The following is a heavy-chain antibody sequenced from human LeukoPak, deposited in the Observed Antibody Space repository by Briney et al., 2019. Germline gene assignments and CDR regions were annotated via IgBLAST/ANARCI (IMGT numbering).Heavy chain of an antibody. D-gene: IGHD3-10*01. CDR1: GFTFSSYS. Sequence: GGSLRLSCADSGFTFSSYSMNWVRQAPGKGLVWVSRINSDGSSTNYADSVKGRLTISRDKAKNTLYLQMKRLRAEDTAVYYCARVIDYYGSGSYSRIFDYWGQGTLVTVSS. V-gene: IGHV3-74*01. CDR3: ARVIDYYGSGSYSRIFDY. CDR2: INSDGSST. J-gene: IGHJ4*02.